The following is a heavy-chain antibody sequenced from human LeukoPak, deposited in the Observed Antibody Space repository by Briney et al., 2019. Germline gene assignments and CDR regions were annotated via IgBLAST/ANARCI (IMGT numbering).Heavy chain of an antibody. J-gene: IGHJ5*02. V-gene: IGHV1-69*01. CDR1: GGTFSSYA. CDR2: IITIFGTA. CDR3: ARGLLAAGPSPRWFDP. Sequence: SVKVSCKASGGTFSSYAISWVRQAPGQGLEWMGGIITIFGTANYAQKFQGRVTITADESTSTAYMELSSLRSEDTAVYYCARGLLAAGPSPRWFDPWGQGTLVTVSS. D-gene: IGHD6-13*01.